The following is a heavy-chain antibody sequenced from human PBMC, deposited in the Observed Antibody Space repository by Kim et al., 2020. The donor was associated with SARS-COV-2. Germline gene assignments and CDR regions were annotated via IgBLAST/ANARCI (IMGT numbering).Heavy chain of an antibody. Sequence: YNPSRKSRVTISVETSKNRFSLKLSSVTAADTAVYYCARGGNYWGGYCDYWGQGTLVTVSS. J-gene: IGHJ4*02. V-gene: IGHV4-59*09. CDR3: ARGGNYWGGYCDY. D-gene: IGHD1-26*01.